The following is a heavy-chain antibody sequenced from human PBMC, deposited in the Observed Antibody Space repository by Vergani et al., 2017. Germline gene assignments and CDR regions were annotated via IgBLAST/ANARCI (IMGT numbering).Heavy chain of an antibody. Sequence: VQLVEWGGGVVQPGGSLRLSCTASGFIFSSHGMHWVRQAPGKGLEWVSGINWNGGGTGYADSVKGRFTISRDNAKNSLYLQMNSLRAEDTALYYCGMYCSSPTCGTHPRVQNYGMDVWGQGTTVTVS. CDR3: GMYCSSPTCGTHPRVQNYGMDV. CDR2: INWNGGGT. J-gene: IGHJ6*02. CDR1: GFIFSSHG. V-gene: IGHV3-20*04. D-gene: IGHD2-2*01.